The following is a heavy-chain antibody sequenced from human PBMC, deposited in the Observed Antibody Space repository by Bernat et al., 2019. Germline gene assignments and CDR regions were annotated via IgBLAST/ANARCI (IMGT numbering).Heavy chain of an antibody. CDR3: ARGPAGYYDSSDYYLGAFDV. CDR2: INSNSGGI. V-gene: IGHV1-2*02. CDR1: GYIFTGYY. Sequence: QVQVVQSGAEVKKPGASVKVSCKASGYIFTGYYMHWVRQAPGQGLEWMGWINSNSGGIKYAQKFQGRVTMTRDTSISAAYMELSRLRSDDTAVYYCARGPAGYYDSSDYYLGAFDVWGQGTMVTVSS. D-gene: IGHD3-22*01. J-gene: IGHJ3*01.